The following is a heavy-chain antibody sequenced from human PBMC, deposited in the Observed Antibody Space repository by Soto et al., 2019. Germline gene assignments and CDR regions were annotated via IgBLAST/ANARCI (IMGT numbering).Heavy chain of an antibody. V-gene: IGHV1-18*01. D-gene: IGHD4-17*01. J-gene: IGHJ4*02. Sequence: ASGKVTCKASGYTFTGYSVGWVRQAPGQGLEWMGWISAYSGDTYYAQRFQDRLTMTTDASTSTAYMELTSLRSDDTAVYYCARPSGSYGDYAWSLKYWGQGTLVTVSS. CDR1: GYTFTGYS. CDR3: ARPSGSYGDYAWSLKY. CDR2: ISAYSGDT.